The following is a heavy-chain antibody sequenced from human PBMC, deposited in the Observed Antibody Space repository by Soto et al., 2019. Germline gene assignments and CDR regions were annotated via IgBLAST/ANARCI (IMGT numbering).Heavy chain of an antibody. D-gene: IGHD3-22*01. CDR3: ARLGAYYQSLDP. CDR1: GWSISSYY. V-gene: IGHV4-59*08. CDR2: IYYRANP. J-gene: IGHJ5*02. Sequence: PSETLSLTCTVPGWSISSYYWSWIRQPPGKGLEWIGYIYYRANPNYNPSLKSRVTISLETSKSQFSLRLTSVTAADTAVYYCARLGAYYQSLDPWGPGTLVTVSS.